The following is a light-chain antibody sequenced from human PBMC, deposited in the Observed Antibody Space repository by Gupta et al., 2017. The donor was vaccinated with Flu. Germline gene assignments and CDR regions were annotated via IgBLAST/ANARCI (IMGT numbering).Light chain of an antibody. CDR2: GKN. CDR3: YSRENSGNNPVV. V-gene: IGLV3-19*01. J-gene: IGLJ2*01. Sequence: SSELTQDPAVSVALGQTVRITCQGDSHRSYYASWYQQKPGQAPVLVIYGKNNPPSGNTDRCSASSSGTTASFTITVAQAEEVAAYYCYSRENSGNNPVVFGGGTKLTVL. CDR1: SHRSYY.